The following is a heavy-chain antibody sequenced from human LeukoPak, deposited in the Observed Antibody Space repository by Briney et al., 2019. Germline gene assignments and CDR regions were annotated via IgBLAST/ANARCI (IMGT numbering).Heavy chain of an antibody. CDR2: INPNSGGT. Sequence: ASVKVSCKASGYTFTGYYMHWVRQAPGQGLEWMGWINPNSGGTNYAQKFQGRVTMTRDTSTSTVYMELSSLRSEDTAVYYCARDAVGATPGEYYFDYWGQGTLVTVSS. J-gene: IGHJ4*02. V-gene: IGHV1-2*02. D-gene: IGHD1-26*01. CDR1: GYTFTGYY. CDR3: ARDAVGATPGEYYFDY.